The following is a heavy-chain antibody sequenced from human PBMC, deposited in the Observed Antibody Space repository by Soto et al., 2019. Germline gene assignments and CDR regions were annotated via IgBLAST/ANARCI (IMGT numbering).Heavy chain of an antibody. Sequence: GGSLRLSCAASGFTFSNAWMNWVRQAPGKGLECVGRIKSKTDGGTTDYAAPVKGRFTISRDDSKNTLYLQMNSLKTEDTAVYYCTTLGYCSSTSCYVLLVKGTYYYGMDVWGQGTTVTVSS. CDR1: GFTFSNAW. CDR2: IKSKTDGGTT. J-gene: IGHJ6*02. CDR3: TTLGYCSSTSCYVLLVKGTYYYGMDV. D-gene: IGHD2-2*01. V-gene: IGHV3-15*07.